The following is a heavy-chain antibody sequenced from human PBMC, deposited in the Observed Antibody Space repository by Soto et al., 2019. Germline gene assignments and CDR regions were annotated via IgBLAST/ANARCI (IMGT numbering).Heavy chain of an antibody. V-gene: IGHV1-18*01. CDR3: ARRKERSGPHYFDY. D-gene: IGHD6-25*01. J-gene: IGHJ4*02. Sequence: ASVKVSCKASGYRFTNHGISWVRQAPGQGLEWMGWISGNDGKTKYARKFQGRVTVTRNTSISTVYMELSGLRPDDTAVYYCARRKERSGPHYFDYWGQGSQGTVSS. CDR1: GYRFTNHG. CDR2: ISGNDGKT.